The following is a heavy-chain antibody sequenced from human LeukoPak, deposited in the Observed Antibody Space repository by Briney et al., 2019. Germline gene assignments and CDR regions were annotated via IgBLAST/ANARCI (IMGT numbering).Heavy chain of an antibody. Sequence: GGSLRLSCAASGFTFSSYAMSWVRQAPGKGLEWVSAISGSGGSTYYADSVKGRFTISRDNSKSTLYLQMNSLRAEDTAVYYCAKDLNYYDSSGPWGYWGQGTLVTVSS. CDR2: ISGSGGST. CDR1: GFTFSSYA. J-gene: IGHJ4*02. CDR3: AKDLNYYDSSGPWGY. D-gene: IGHD3-22*01. V-gene: IGHV3-23*01.